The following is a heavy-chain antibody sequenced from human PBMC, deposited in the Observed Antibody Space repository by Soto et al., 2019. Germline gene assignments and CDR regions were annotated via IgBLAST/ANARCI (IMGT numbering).Heavy chain of an antibody. D-gene: IGHD1-26*01. CDR2: ISYDGGDK. CDR3: ARGFSGSPGLDY. V-gene: IGHV3-30-3*01. CDR1: GFTFSSYT. Sequence: CAASGFTFSSYTMHWVRQTPGKGLEWVAHISYDGGDKYYADSVKGRFTISRDNSKNTLYLQMNSLRAEDTAVYYCARGFSGSPGLDYWGQGTLVTVSS. J-gene: IGHJ4*02.